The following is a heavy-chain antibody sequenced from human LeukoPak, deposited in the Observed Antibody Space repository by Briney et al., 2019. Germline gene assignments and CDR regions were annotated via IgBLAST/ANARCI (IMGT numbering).Heavy chain of an antibody. V-gene: IGHV5-51*01. CDR2: IYPGDSDT. Sequence: KTGESLKISCKGSGYSFTTYWIGWVRQMPGRGLEWMGIIYPGDSDTRYSPSFQGQVTISADKSISTAYLQWSSLKASDTAMYYCARQFRDSSGYYSYYFDYWGQGTLVTVSS. CDR1: GYSFTTYW. D-gene: IGHD3-22*01. J-gene: IGHJ4*02. CDR3: ARQFRDSSGYYSYYFDY.